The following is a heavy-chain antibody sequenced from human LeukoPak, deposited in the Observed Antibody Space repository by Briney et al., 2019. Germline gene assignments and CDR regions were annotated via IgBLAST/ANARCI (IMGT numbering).Heavy chain of an antibody. J-gene: IGHJ6*03. Sequence: GWSLRLSCAASGFTFNTYGMHWVRPAPGKGLAWVAFIRDDGSDTYSADFVKGRFTISRDNSKNTLYLQMNSLRTEDTAVHYCARRRAYYGSGSRYYYMDVWGKGTTVTISS. V-gene: IGHV3-30*02. D-gene: IGHD3-10*01. CDR2: IRDDGSDT. CDR3: ARRRAYYGSGSRYYYMDV. CDR1: GFTFNTYG.